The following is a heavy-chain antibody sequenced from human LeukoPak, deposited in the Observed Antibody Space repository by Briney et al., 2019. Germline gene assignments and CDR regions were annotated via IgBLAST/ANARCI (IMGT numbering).Heavy chain of an antibody. V-gene: IGHV1-69*04. CDR1: GGTFSSYA. D-gene: IGHD3-22*01. CDR3: ARAPYYYDSSGYYSPFDY. Sequence: ASVKVSCKASGGTFSSYAISWVRQAPGQGLEWMGRIIPILGIANYAQKLQGRVTITADKSTSTAYMELSSLRSEDTAVYYCARAPYYYDSSGYYSPFDYWGQGTLVTVSS. CDR2: IIPILGIA. J-gene: IGHJ4*02.